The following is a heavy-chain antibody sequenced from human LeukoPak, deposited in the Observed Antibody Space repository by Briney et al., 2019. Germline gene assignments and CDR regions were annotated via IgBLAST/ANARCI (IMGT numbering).Heavy chain of an antibody. V-gene: IGHV4-4*02. CDR2: IYHSGNT. CDR1: GAPISSNNW. J-gene: IGHJ5*02. D-gene: IGHD3-10*01. Sequence: SETLSLTCAVSGAPISSNNWWWFWVRQPPGKGLEWIGEIYHSGNTNYNPSLKSRVTMLIDQSKNQFSLKLGSVTAADTAVYYCARGYYNTGWFDPWGQGTLVTVSS. CDR3: ARGYYNTGWFDP.